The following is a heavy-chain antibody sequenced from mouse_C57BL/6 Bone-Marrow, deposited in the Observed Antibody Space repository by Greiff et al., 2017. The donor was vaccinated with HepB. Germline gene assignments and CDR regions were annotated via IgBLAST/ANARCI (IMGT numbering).Heavy chain of an antibody. Sequence: VQLQQSGAELARPGASVKLSCKASGYTFTSYGISWVKQRTGQGLEWIGEIYPRSGNTYYNEKFKGKATLTADKSSSTAYMELRSLTSEDSAVYFCARSHDYGSSWYFDYWGQGTTLTVSS. CDR2: IYPRSGNT. CDR1: GYTFTSYG. CDR3: ARSHDYGSSWYFDY. V-gene: IGHV1-81*01. J-gene: IGHJ2*01. D-gene: IGHD1-1*01.